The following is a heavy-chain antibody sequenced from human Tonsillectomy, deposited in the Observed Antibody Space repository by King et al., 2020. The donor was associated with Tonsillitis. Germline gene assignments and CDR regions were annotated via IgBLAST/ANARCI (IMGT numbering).Heavy chain of an antibody. J-gene: IGHJ5*02. CDR2: IVVGSGNT. CDR3: AAITTVVVVSDDNWFDP. CDR1: GFIFTRSA. V-gene: IGHV1-58*02. D-gene: IGHD3-22*01. Sequence: QLVESGPEVKKPGTSVKVSCKASGFIFTRSAIQWVRQARGQRLEWIGWIVVGSGNTNYAQKFQERVTITRDMSTSTAYMELSSLRSDDTGVYYCAAITTVVVVSDDNWFDPWGQGTLVTVSS.